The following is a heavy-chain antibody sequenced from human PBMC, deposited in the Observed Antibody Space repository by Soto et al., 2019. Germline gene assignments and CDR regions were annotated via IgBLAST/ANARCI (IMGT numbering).Heavy chain of an antibody. CDR1: GFTFSSNG. D-gene: IGHD5-18*01. Sequence: QVQLVESGGGVVQPGRSLRLSCAASGFTFSSNGMHWVRQAPGKGLEWVAVIWYDGSNKYYADSVKGRFTISRDNSKNTLYLQMNSLRAEDTAVYYCARGYLDTHPFDIWCQGTIVTVSS. J-gene: IGHJ3*02. CDR2: IWYDGSNK. V-gene: IGHV3-33*01. CDR3: ARGYLDTHPFDI.